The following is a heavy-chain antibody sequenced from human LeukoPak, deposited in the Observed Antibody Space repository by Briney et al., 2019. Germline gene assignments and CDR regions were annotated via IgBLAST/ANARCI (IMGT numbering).Heavy chain of an antibody. CDR2: ISSGSSTI. CDR1: GFTFSSYS. D-gene: IGHD3-22*01. Sequence: GGSLRPSCAASGFTFSSYSMNWVRQAPGKGLEWVSYISSGSSTIYYADSVKGRFTISRDNAKNSLYLQMNSLRAEDTAVYYCARALGSSGNYWSYYYYMDVWGKRTTVTVSS. J-gene: IGHJ6*03. CDR3: ARALGSSGNYWSYYYYMDV. V-gene: IGHV3-48*01.